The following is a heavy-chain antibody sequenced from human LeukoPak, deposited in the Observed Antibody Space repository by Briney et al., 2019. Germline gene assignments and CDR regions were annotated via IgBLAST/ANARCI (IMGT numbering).Heavy chain of an antibody. CDR3: AKGAWIQLWSYYFDY. D-gene: IGHD5-18*01. J-gene: IGHJ4*02. CDR1: KVTFSDYA. V-gene: IGHV3-23*01. Sequence: PGGSLRLSCAASKVTFSDYAMNWVRQAPGKGLEWVSGISGSGGNTYYADSVKGRFTISRDNSKNTLYLQMNSLRAEDTAVYYCAKGAWIQLWSYYFDYWGQGTLVTVSS. CDR2: ISGSGGNT.